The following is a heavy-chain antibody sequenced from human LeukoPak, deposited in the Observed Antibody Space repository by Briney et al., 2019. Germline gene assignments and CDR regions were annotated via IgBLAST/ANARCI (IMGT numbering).Heavy chain of an antibody. CDR1: GYSFISYW. CDR3: ARQDSSSWYNAY. Sequence: GESLKISCKGSGYSFISYWIAWVRQMPGKGLEWMGTIYPGDSDTRYSPSFQGQVTISADKSISTAYLQWSSLKASDTAIYYCARQDSSSWYNAYWGQGTLVTVSS. V-gene: IGHV5-51*01. CDR2: IYPGDSDT. D-gene: IGHD6-13*01. J-gene: IGHJ4*02.